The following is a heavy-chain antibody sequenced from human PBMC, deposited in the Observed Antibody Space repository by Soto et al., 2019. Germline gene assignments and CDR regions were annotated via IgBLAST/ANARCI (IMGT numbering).Heavy chain of an antibody. Sequence: QVQLVESGGGVVQPGRSLRLSCAASGFTFSCYAMHWVRQAPGRGLEWVAVISYDGSNKYYADSVKGRFTISRDISKNTLYLQMNSLRAEDTAVYYCARAGGLLLDYWGQGTLVTVSS. CDR1: GFTFSCYA. J-gene: IGHJ4*02. D-gene: IGHD2-15*01. CDR2: ISYDGSNK. CDR3: ARAGGLLLDY. V-gene: IGHV3-30-3*01.